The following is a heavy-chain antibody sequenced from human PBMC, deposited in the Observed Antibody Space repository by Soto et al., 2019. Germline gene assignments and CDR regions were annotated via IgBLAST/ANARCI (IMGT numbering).Heavy chain of an antibody. Sequence: QVQLQESGPGLVKPSQTLSLTCTVSGGSISSSYFWSWIRQYPGKGLEWIGYIVYSSSTYYNPSPKRRVVTSSDTSANHSSLRLSSVPAADTAVFFCARGGRDCDRGLYYLDNWGKGTLVTVSS. D-gene: IGHD2-21*01. CDR1: GGSISSSYF. CDR3: ARGGRDCDRGLYYLDN. J-gene: IGHJ4*02. CDR2: IVYSSST. V-gene: IGHV4-30-4*01.